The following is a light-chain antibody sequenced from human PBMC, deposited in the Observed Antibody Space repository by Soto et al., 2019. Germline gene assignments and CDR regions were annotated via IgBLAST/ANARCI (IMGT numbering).Light chain of an antibody. V-gene: IGLV1-44*01. CDR2: SNN. J-gene: IGLJ1*01. CDR1: SSSIGSNV. Sequence: QSVLTQPPSASGTPGQRVTISCSGSSSSIGSNVVNWYQQLPGTAPKLLIYSNNQRPSGVPDRFSGSKSGTSASLAISGLQSEDEADYSCAAWDDSLNVYVFGTGTKVTVL. CDR3: AAWDDSLNVYV.